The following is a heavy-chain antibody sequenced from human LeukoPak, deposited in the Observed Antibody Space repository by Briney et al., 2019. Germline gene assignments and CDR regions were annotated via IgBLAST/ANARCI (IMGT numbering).Heavy chain of an antibody. CDR1: GGSFSGYY. D-gene: IGHD1-26*01. CDR3: ARDIREVGATHYFDY. J-gene: IGHJ4*02. Sequence: SETLSLTCAVYGGSFSGYYWSWIRQPPGKGLEWIGLIHYSGSTTYNPSLKSRVTISIDTSKNQFSLQLSSVTAADTAVYYCARDIREVGATHYFDYWGQGTLVTVTS. V-gene: IGHV4-59*01. CDR2: IHYSGST.